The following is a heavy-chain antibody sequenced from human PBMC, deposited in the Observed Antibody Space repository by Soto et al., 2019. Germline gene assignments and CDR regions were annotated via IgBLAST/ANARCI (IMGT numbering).Heavy chain of an antibody. J-gene: IGHJ5*02. CDR2: IYYSGST. Sequence: SETLSLTCTVSGGSISSGGYYWSWIRQHPGKGLEWIGYIYYSGSTYYNPSLKSRVTMSVDTSKNQFSLRLSSVTAADTAIYYCATRITVFGLLIPPFDPWGQGTQVTVSS. CDR1: GGSISSGGYY. CDR3: ATRITVFGLLIPPFDP. V-gene: IGHV4-31*03. D-gene: IGHD3-3*01.